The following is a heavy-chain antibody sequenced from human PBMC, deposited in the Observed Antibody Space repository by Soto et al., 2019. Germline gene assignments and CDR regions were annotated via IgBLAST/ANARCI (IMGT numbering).Heavy chain of an antibody. Sequence: QVQLVQSGAEVKKPGSSVKVSCKASGGTFSSYTISWVRQAPGQGLEWLARIIPILGIANYAQKFQGRVTITADKSTSTGYLELSSLRSEDTAVYYCARFRGSYGMDVWGQGTTVTVSS. J-gene: IGHJ6*02. D-gene: IGHD3-10*01. CDR2: IIPILGIA. CDR1: GGTFSSYT. V-gene: IGHV1-69*02. CDR3: ARFRGSYGMDV.